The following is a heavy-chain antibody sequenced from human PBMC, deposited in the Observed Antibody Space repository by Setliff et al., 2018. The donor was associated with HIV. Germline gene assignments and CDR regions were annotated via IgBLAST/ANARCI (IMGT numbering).Heavy chain of an antibody. Sequence: ASVKVSCKATEYMIPAYKMNWVRQAPGQGLEWIGRISPNNGAAEYAPKFQGRVIMTLDTSISTAYLEIPRLTSDDAAVYYCARPRVFDSFDVWGQGTMVT. CDR3: ARPRVFDSFDV. CDR1: EYMIPAYK. V-gene: IGHV1-2*06. J-gene: IGHJ3*01. CDR2: ISPNNGAA.